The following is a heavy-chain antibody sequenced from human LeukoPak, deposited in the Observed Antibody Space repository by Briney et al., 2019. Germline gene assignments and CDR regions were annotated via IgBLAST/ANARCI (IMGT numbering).Heavy chain of an antibody. CDR1: GFTFSSYW. CDR2: IKQDGSEK. V-gene: IGHV3-7*01. CDR3: ARDDNWGWGH. J-gene: IGHJ4*02. Sequence: GGSLRLSCEASGFTFSSYWMSWVRQAPGKGPEWLANIKQDGSEKYYVDSVKGRFTISRDNAKNSLYLQMNSLRDEDTAVYYCARDDNWGWGHWGQGTLVSVSP. D-gene: IGHD7-27*01.